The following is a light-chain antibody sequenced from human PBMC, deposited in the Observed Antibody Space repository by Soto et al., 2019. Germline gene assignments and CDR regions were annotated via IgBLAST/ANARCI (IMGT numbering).Light chain of an antibody. J-gene: IGKJ4*01. CDR1: QGVSSSY. Sequence: ENVLTQSPGTLSLSPGERATLSCRASQGVSSSYLAWYQQKPGQAPRLLIHGVSRRATGIPVRFSGSRSGTDFTLTINRLEPEDSAVYYCQQYYSTPLTFGGGTKVEIK. CDR3: QQYYSTPLT. V-gene: IGKV3-20*01. CDR2: GVS.